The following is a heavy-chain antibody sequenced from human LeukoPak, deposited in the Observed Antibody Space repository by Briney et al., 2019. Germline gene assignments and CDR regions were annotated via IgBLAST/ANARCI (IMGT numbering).Heavy chain of an antibody. V-gene: IGHV3-7*01. Sequence: GGSLRLSCAASGFTFRNYWMSWVRQAPGQGLEWVANINRDGSEIYYVDSVKGRFTISRDNAKNTLYLQMNSLRAEDTAVYYCAKEEQYSYAIWGQGTLVTVSS. CDR1: GFTFRNYW. CDR2: INRDGSEI. J-gene: IGHJ4*02. D-gene: IGHD5-18*01. CDR3: AKEEQYSYAI.